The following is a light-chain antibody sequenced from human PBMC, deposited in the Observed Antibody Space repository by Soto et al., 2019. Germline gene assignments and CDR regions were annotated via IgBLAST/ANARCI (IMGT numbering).Light chain of an antibody. CDR2: EGS. CDR3: CSYAGSSTPYVV. CDR1: SSDVGSYNL. J-gene: IGLJ2*01. V-gene: IGLV2-23*01. Sequence: QSALTQPASVSGSAGRSITISCTGASSDVGSYNLVSWYQQHPGKAPKLMIYEGSKRPSGVSNRFSGSKSGNTASLTISGLQAEDEADYYCCSYAGSSTPYVVFGGGTKVTVL.